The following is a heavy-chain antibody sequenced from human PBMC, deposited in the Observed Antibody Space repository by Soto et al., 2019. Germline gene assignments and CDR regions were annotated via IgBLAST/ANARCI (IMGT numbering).Heavy chain of an antibody. J-gene: IGHJ4*02. CDR2: INGGNDKT. V-gene: IGHV1-3*01. CDR1: GYNFTTYA. Sequence: ASVKVSCKASGYNFTTYAIYWVRQAPRQRLEWLGWINGGNDKTGYSQRFQGRLTITKKTSATTAFMELSNLRSEDTAVYYCARVRYFDSDGFPRPYDYWGQGTLVTVSS. D-gene: IGHD3-22*01. CDR3: ARVRYFDSDGFPRPYDY.